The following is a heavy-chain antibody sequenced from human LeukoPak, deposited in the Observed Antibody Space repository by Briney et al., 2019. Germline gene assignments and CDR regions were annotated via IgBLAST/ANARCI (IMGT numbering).Heavy chain of an antibody. D-gene: IGHD3-10*01. CDR2: ISSNSSYI. Sequence: GGSLRLSCEASGFTFSSYSMNWVRQAPGKGLEWVSSISSNSSYIYYADSVKGRFTISRDNAKNSLYLQMNSLRAEDTAVYYCARVARNMVRGVIIAYFDYWGQGTLVTVSS. V-gene: IGHV3-21*01. J-gene: IGHJ4*02. CDR1: GFTFSSYS. CDR3: ARVARNMVRGVIIAYFDY.